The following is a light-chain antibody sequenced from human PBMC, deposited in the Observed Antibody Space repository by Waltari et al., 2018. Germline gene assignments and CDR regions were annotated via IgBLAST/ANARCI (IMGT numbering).Light chain of an antibody. CDR1: QSVGTY. Sequence: EIVLTQSPAILSFSPGERATLSCRASQSVGTYLAWYQQRPGQCPRLLIYDASYRATGIPARFSGSGSETDFTLTISSLQPEDFAVYYCQQRSNWPLTFGGGTRVQ. CDR3: QQRSNWPLT. V-gene: IGKV3-11*01. CDR2: DAS. J-gene: IGKJ4*01.